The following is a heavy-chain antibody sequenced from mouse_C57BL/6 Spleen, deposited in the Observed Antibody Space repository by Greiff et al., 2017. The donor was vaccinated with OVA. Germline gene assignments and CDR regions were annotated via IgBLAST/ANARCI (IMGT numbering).Heavy chain of an antibody. Sequence: QVQLQQPGAELVKPGASVKLSCKASGYTFTSYWMQWVKQRPGQGLEWIGEIDPSDSYTNYNQKFKGKATLTVDTSSSTAYLQLSSLTSEDAAVYYCANDYGSSHWYFDVWGKGTTVTVSS. CDR1: GYTFTSYW. D-gene: IGHD1-1*01. J-gene: IGHJ1*03. CDR3: ANDYGSSHWYFDV. V-gene: IGHV1-50*01. CDR2: IDPSDSYT.